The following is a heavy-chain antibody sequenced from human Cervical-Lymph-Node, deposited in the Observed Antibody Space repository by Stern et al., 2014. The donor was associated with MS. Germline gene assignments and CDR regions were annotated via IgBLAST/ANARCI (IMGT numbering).Heavy chain of an antibody. Sequence: VQLVESRGGVVRPGRSLRLTCAPSGFTFSRYAVLLVRQAPGKGLEWVAAISYDGSNKFYGDSVKGRFTISRDNSKNTLFLQMNNLRPEDSGVYHCARDRLDGDYVYYYGLDVWGQGTTVTVSS. CDR2: ISYDGSNK. V-gene: IGHV3-30*04. D-gene: IGHD4-17*01. CDR1: GFTFSRYA. J-gene: IGHJ6*02. CDR3: ARDRLDGDYVYYYGLDV.